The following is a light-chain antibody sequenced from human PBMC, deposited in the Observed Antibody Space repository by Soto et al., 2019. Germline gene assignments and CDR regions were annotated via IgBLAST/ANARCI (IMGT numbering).Light chain of an antibody. J-gene: IGLJ1*01. CDR3: CSYAGSGTFV. CDR1: SSDVGSYNL. CDR2: EGS. V-gene: IGLV2-23*01. Sequence: QSALTQPASVSGSPGQSITISCTGTSSDVGSYNLVSWFQHHPGKAPKVMICEGSKRPSGVSNRFSGSKSGNTASLTIAGLQDDDEDDYYCCSYAGSGTFVFGTGTKLTVL.